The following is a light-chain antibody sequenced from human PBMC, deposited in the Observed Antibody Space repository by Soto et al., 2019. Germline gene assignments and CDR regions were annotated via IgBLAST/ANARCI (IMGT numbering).Light chain of an antibody. CDR2: AAS. Sequence: DIQMTQSPSPLSASVGDRVTITCRASQSISSYLNWYQQKPGKAPKLLIYAASSLQSGVPSRFSGSGSGTDFTLTISSLQPEDFATYYCQQSYSTPLMYTFGQGTKEDIK. CDR1: QSISSY. CDR3: QQSYSTPLMYT. J-gene: IGKJ2*01. V-gene: IGKV1-39*01.